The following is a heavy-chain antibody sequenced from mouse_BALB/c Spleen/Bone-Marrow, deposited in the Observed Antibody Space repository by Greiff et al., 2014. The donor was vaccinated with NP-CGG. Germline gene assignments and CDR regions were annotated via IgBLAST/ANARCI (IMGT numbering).Heavy chain of an antibody. CDR1: GFTFTDYY. J-gene: IGHJ2*01. Sequence: EVQLVESGGGLVQPGGSLRLSCATSGFTFTDYYMSWVRQPPGKALEWLGFIRNKPNGYTTEYSASVKGRFTISRDNSQSILYLQMNTLGAEDSATYYCARDDYGRGYWGQGTTLAVSS. D-gene: IGHD1-1*01. CDR3: ARDDYGRGY. CDR2: IRNKPNGYTT. V-gene: IGHV7-3*02.